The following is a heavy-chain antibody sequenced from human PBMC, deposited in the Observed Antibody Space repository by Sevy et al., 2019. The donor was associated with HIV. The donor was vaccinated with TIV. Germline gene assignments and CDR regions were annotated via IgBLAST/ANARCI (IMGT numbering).Heavy chain of an antibody. CDR3: ARSRGGSYFTYYFDY. Sequence: GGSLRLTCAASGFIFSSYWMSWVRRAPGKGLEWVASPKQDGSEKDYVDSVKGRFTISRDNAKNSLYLQMNSLRAEDTAVYYCARSRGGSYFTYYFDYWGQGTLVTVSS. J-gene: IGHJ4*02. CDR1: GFIFSSYW. V-gene: IGHV3-7*01. D-gene: IGHD1-26*01. CDR2: PKQDGSEK.